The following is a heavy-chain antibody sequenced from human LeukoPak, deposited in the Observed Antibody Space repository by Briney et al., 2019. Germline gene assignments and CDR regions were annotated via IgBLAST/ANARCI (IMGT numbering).Heavy chain of an antibody. CDR2: ISYDGSNK. D-gene: IGHD1-26*01. J-gene: IGHJ4*02. Sequence: GRSLRLSCAPSGFTSSSYGMHWVRQAPGKGLEWVAVISYDGSNKYYADSVKGRFTLSRDNSKNTLYLQMNSLRAEDTAVYYCAKVAGGGSYPPVDYWGQGTLVTVSS. CDR1: GFTSSSYG. V-gene: IGHV3-30*18. CDR3: AKVAGGGSYPPVDY.